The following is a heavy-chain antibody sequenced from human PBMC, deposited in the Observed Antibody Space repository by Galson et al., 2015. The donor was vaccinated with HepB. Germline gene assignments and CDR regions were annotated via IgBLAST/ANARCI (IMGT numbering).Heavy chain of an antibody. CDR1: GYTFTHYA. D-gene: IGHD4-17*01. Sequence: SVKVSCKASGYTFTHYAVHWVRQAPGQRLEWMGWINVGNGNTKYSQKFQDRVTITRDTSASTAYMELSSLRSEDTALFYCARSPTVTMSFDSWGQGTLVTVSS. V-gene: IGHV1-3*01. J-gene: IGHJ4*02. CDR3: ARSPTVTMSFDS. CDR2: INVGNGNT.